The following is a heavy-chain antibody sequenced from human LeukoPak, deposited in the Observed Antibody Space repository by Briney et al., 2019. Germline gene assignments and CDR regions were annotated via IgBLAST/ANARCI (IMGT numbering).Heavy chain of an antibody. V-gene: IGHV3-30*02. CDR3: AKDYSKTSYYGSGTYYRPNWFDP. D-gene: IGHD3-10*01. CDR1: GFTFSSYG. Sequence: GGSLRLSCVTSGFTFSSYGMHWVRQVPGKGLEWVAFIRYDGSNKYYADSVKGRFTISRDNSKNTMYLQMNSLRAEDTAVYYCAKDYSKTSYYGSGTYYRPNWFDPWGQGTLVTVSS. CDR2: IRYDGSNK. J-gene: IGHJ5*02.